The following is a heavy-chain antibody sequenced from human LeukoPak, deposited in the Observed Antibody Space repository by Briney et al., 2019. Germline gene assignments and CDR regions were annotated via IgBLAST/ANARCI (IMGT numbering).Heavy chain of an antibody. J-gene: IGHJ3*01. Sequence: PGGSLRLSCAGTGFTFSSYSMNWVRQAPGKGLEWVSYISGSSSIIYNADSVKGRFTVSRDNAKNSLYLRMNSLRDEDTAVYYCARVDGGFDLWGQGTMVTVSS. V-gene: IGHV3-48*02. CDR1: GFTFSSYS. CDR2: ISGSSSII. CDR3: ARVDGGFDL.